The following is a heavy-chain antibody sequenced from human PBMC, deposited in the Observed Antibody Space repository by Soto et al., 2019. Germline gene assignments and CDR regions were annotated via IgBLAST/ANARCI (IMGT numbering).Heavy chain of an antibody. J-gene: IGHJ4*02. CDR1: GDSVNSAY. CDR2: IYHTGRT. Sequence: QVQLQEMGPGLVKPSQTLTITCTVSGDSVNSAYWSWIRQLPGKGLEWMGNIYHTGRTFYNPSLKSRLAISIDTSNPLFSLKLRSVTASDTAVYYCARTDVYNSSFFDSWGQGTVVTVSS. V-gene: IGHV4-31*03. CDR3: ARTDVYNSSFFDS. D-gene: IGHD6-6*01.